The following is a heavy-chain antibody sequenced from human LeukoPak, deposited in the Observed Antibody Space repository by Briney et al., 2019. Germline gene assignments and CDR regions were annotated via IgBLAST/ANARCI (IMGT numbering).Heavy chain of an antibody. V-gene: IGHV5-51*01. J-gene: IGHJ4*02. CDR2: ICPGDADT. D-gene: IGHD2-2*01. Sequence: EWLGIICPGDADTRSRPSFQGQVTISADKSISTAYLQWSSLKASDTAMYYCARWAGYCSSTSCYGNFDYWGQGTLVTVSS. CDR3: ARWAGYCSSTSCYGNFDY.